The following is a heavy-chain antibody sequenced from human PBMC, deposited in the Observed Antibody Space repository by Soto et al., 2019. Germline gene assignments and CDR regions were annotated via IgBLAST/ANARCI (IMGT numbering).Heavy chain of an antibody. J-gene: IGHJ4*02. CDR2: INHSGST. CDR1: GGSFSGYY. D-gene: IGHD1-20*01. V-gene: IGHV4-34*01. CDR3: ARGYNPAYNY. Sequence: QVQLQQWGAGLLKPSETLSLTCAVYGGSFSGYYWSWIRQPPGKGLEWIGEINHSGSTNYNPSLKSRVTISVDTPKNQSSLKLSSVTAADTAVYYCARGYNPAYNYWGQGTLVTVSS.